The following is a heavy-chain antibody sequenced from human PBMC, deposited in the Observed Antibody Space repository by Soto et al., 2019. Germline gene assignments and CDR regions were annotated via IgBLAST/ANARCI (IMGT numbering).Heavy chain of an antibody. D-gene: IGHD3-9*01. V-gene: IGHV3-21*01. J-gene: IGHJ5*02. Sequence: PGGSLRLSCAASGFTFSSYSMNWVRQAPGKGLEWVSSISSSSSYIYYADSVKGRFTISRDNAKNSLYLQMNSLRAEDTAVYYCARGPRISYDILTGYYRPNWFDPWGQGTLVTVSS. CDR3: ARGPRISYDILTGYYRPNWFDP. CDR2: ISSSSSYI. CDR1: GFTFSSYS.